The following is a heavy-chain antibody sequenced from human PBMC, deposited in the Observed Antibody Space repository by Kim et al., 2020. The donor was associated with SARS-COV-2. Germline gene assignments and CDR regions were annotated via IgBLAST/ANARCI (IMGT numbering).Heavy chain of an antibody. J-gene: IGHJ4*02. D-gene: IGHD3-22*01. CDR1: GGSFSGYY. CDR3: ARVPDYYDSSGYSKSFDY. Sequence: SETLSLTCAVYGGSFSGYYWSWIRQPPGKGLEWIGEINHSGSTNYNPSLKSRVTISVDTSKNQFSLKLSSVTAADTAVYYCARVPDYYDSSGYSKSFDYWGQGTLVTVSS. CDR2: INHSGST. V-gene: IGHV4-34*01.